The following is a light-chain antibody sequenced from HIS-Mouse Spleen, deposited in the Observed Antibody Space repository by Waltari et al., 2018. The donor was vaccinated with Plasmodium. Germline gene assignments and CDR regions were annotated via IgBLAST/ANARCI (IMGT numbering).Light chain of an antibody. Sequence: SYELTQPPSVSVSPGQTSRIYCSGDALPKKYAYWYQQKSGQAPVLVIYEDSKRPSGIPERFSGSSSGTMATLTISGAQVEDEADYYCYSTDSSGNHRVFGGGTKLTV. CDR3: YSTDSSGNHRV. J-gene: IGLJ3*02. CDR1: ALPKKY. CDR2: EDS. V-gene: IGLV3-10*01.